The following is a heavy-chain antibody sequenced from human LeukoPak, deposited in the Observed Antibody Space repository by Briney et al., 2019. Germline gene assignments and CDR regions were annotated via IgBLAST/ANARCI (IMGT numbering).Heavy chain of an antibody. D-gene: IGHD3-3*01. V-gene: IGHV3-53*01. CDR3: ARSSVLRFLEWPSFDY. Sequence: GGSLRLSCAASGFTLSSNYMSWVRQAPGKGLEWVSVIYSGGSTYYADSVKRRFTISRDNSNNTLFLQMTSLRAEDTAVYYCARSSVLRFLEWPSFDYWGQGTLVTVSS. CDR1: GFTLSSNY. CDR2: IYSGGST. J-gene: IGHJ4*02.